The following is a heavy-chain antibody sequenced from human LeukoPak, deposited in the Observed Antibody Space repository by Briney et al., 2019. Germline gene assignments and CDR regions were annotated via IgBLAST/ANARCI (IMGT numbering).Heavy chain of an antibody. V-gene: IGHV1-8*01. Sequence: ASVKVSCKASGYTFTHYDINWVRQATGQGLEWMGWMNPNSGNTGYAQKFQGRVTMTRDTSISTAYMELSSLRSEDTAVYYCARIQSRWFGELGGFDPWGQGTLVIVSS. D-gene: IGHD3-10*01. J-gene: IGHJ5*02. CDR2: MNPNSGNT. CDR3: ARIQSRWFGELGGFDP. CDR1: GYTFTHYD.